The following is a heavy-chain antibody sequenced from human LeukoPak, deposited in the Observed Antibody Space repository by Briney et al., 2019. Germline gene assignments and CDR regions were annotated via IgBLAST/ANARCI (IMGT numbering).Heavy chain of an antibody. D-gene: IGHD6-13*01. CDR3: ARGGRYSSSWYGPFSRDEYFEY. J-gene: IGHJ4*02. CDR2: ISTYNGNT. Sequence: ASVKVSCKASGYTFTSYAISWVRQAPGQGLEWLGWISTYNGNTNYAQKLQGRVTVSTDTSTKTAYMELRSLRSDDTAVYYCARGGRYSSSWYGPFSRDEYFEYWGQGTLVTVSS. V-gene: IGHV1-18*01. CDR1: GYTFTSYA.